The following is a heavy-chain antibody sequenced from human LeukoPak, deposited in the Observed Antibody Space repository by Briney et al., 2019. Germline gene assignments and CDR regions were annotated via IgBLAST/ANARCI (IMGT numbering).Heavy chain of an antibody. CDR2: ISSSSSTI. J-gene: IGHJ4*02. CDR1: GFTFSSYS. V-gene: IGHV3-48*04. CDR3: ARDLGFGGY. D-gene: IGHD3-10*01. Sequence: GGSLRLSCAASGFTFSSYSMNWVRQAPGKGLEWVSYISSSSSTIYYADSVKGRFTISRDNAKNSLYLQMNSLRAEDTAVYYCARDLGFGGYWGQGTLVTVSS.